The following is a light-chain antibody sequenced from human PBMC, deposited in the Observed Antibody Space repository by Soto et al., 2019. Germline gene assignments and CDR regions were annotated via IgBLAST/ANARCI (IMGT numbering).Light chain of an antibody. CDR3: QSYDSGLTGYV. Sequence: QSVLTQPPSVSGAPGQTVTISCAGSSSNIGAGYDVHWYQQLSGRALKLLMYGNSYRPSGVPDRFSGSKSGTSASLAITALQAEDEADYYCQSYDSGLTGYVFGTGTKLTVL. V-gene: IGLV1-40*01. J-gene: IGLJ1*01. CDR2: GNS. CDR1: SSNIGAGYD.